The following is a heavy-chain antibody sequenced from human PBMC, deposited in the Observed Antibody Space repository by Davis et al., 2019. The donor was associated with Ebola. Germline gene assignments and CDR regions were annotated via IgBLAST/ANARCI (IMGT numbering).Heavy chain of an antibody. V-gene: IGHV3-74*01. CDR3: ARRALWSSGWYYFDG. CDR1: GFSFSSHW. Sequence: PGGSLRLSCAASGFSFSSHWMHWVRQAPGKGLEWVSRVNGDGSTTNYADSVKGRFTISRDNASNTLYLQMNSLRAEDTAVYYCARRALWSSGWYYFDGWGQGTQVTVSS. D-gene: IGHD6-19*01. J-gene: IGHJ4*02. CDR2: VNGDGSTT.